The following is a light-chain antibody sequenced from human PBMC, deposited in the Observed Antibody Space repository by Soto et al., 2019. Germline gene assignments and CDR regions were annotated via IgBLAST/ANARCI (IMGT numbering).Light chain of an antibody. CDR2: EVS. CDR1: SSDVGGYNY. Sequence: QSALTQPASVSGSPGQSITISCTGTSSDVGGYNYVSWYQQHPGKAPKLMIYEVSNRPSGVSNRFSGSKSGNTASLTISGLQAEDEADYCCSSYTRSSTWVFGGGTKLTVL. V-gene: IGLV2-14*01. CDR3: SSYTRSSTWV. J-gene: IGLJ3*02.